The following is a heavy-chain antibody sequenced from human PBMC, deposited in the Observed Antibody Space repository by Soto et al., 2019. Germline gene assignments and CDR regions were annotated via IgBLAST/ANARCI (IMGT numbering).Heavy chain of an antibody. Sequence: SVKVSCKASGGTFSSYAISWVRQAPGQGLEWMGGIIPIFGTANYAQKFQGRVTITADESTSTAYMELSSLRSEDTAVYYCACYYDSSGYSHDAFDIWGQGTMVTVSS. CDR1: GGTFSSYA. CDR2: IIPIFGTA. CDR3: ACYYDSSGYSHDAFDI. J-gene: IGHJ3*02. V-gene: IGHV1-69*13. D-gene: IGHD3-22*01.